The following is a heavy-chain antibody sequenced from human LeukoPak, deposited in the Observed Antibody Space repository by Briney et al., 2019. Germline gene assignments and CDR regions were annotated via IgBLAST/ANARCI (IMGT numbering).Heavy chain of an antibody. CDR1: GGSFSGYY. J-gene: IGHJ6*02. CDR3: ARVVNGCSGGSCYLLRPYYYYGMDV. CDR2: INHSGSN. D-gene: IGHD2-15*01. Sequence: ASETLSLTCAVYGGSFSGYYWSWIRQPPGKGLEWIGEINHSGSNNYNPSLKSRVTISVDTSKNQFSLKLSSVTAADTAVYYCARVVNGCSGGSCYLLRPYYYYGMDVWGQGTTVTVSS. V-gene: IGHV4-34*01.